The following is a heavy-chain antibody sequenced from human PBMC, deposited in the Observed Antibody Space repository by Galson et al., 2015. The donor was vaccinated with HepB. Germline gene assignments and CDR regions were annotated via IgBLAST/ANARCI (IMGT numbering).Heavy chain of an antibody. CDR2: INAGNGNT. V-gene: IGHV1-3*01. CDR3: ARANSFRGGGAGCFDY. J-gene: IGHJ4*02. CDR1: GYTFTSYA. Sequence: SVKVSCKASGYTFTSYAMHWVRQAPGQRLEWMGWINAGNGNTKYSQKFQGRVTITRDASASTAYTELSSLRSEDTAVYYCARANSFRGGGAGCFDYWGQGTLVTVSS. D-gene: IGHD2-21*01.